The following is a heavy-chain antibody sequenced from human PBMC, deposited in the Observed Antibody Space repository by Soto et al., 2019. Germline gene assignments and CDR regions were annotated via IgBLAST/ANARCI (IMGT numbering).Heavy chain of an antibody. V-gene: IGHV5-51*01. J-gene: IGHJ2*01. CDR1: GYRFTNYW. CDR3: ARRGGAGGSYSWYFDL. D-gene: IGHD1-26*01. CDR2: IFPRDSDT. Sequence: EVQLVQSGAEVKKPGESLRISCEGSGYRFTNYWIGWVRQMPGKGLEWMGIIFPRDSDTRYSPSFQGQVTISADKSITTAYLQWSSLKASDTAVYYCARRGGAGGSYSWYFDLWGRGTLVTVSS.